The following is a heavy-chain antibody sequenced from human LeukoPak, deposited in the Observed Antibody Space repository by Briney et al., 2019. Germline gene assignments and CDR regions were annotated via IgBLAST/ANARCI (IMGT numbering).Heavy chain of an antibody. CDR1: GYTFTSYD. V-gene: IGHV1-8*01. J-gene: IGHJ6*02. CDR2: MNPNSGNT. Sequence: GASVKVSCKASGYTFTSYDINWVRQATGQGLEWMGWMNPNSGNTGYAQKFQGRVTMTRNTSISTAYMELSSLRSEDTAVYYCAVMTTGLYYYYGMGVWGQGTTVTVSS. CDR3: AVMTTGLYYYYGMGV. D-gene: IGHD4-11*01.